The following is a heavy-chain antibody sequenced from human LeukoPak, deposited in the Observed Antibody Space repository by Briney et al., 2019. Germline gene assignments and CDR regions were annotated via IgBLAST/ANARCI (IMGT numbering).Heavy chain of an antibody. V-gene: IGHV3-30*02. Sequence: GGSLRLSCAASGFTFSSYGMHWVRQSPGKGLEWVAFIRSDGSNKYYADSVKGRFTISRDNSKHTLFLQMYSLRAEDTALYYCARTEVGATIYYWGQGTLVTVSS. CDR2: IRSDGSNK. CDR1: GFTFSSYG. CDR3: ARTEVGATIYY. D-gene: IGHD1-26*01. J-gene: IGHJ4*02.